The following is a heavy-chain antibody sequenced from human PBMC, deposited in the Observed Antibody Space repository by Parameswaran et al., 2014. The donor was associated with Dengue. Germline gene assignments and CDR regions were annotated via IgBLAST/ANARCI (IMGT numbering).Heavy chain of an antibody. Sequence: VRQAPGKGLEWIGEINHSGSTNYNPSLKSRVTISVDTSKNQFSLKLSSVTAADTAVYYCAGVVAAAGTFDYWGQGTLVTVSS. D-gene: IGHD6-13*01. CDR3: AGVVAAAGTFDY. CDR2: INHSGST. V-gene: IGHV4-34*01. J-gene: IGHJ4*02.